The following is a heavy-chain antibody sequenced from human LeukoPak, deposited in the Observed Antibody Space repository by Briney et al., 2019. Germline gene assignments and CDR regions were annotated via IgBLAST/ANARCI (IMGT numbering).Heavy chain of an antibody. CDR2: IITNYGTT. J-gene: IGHJ4*02. CDR1: GGTFINYA. D-gene: IGHD3-3*01. V-gene: IGHV1-69*13. CDR3: ARPRTYYDFWRGYPPFDY. Sequence: SVKVSCKASGGTFINYAISWERQAPGQGLEWMGGIITNYGTTNYAQKYQGRVTITADESTTTVYMELSSLRSEDTAVYYCARPRTYYDFWRGYPPFDYWGQGTLVTVSS.